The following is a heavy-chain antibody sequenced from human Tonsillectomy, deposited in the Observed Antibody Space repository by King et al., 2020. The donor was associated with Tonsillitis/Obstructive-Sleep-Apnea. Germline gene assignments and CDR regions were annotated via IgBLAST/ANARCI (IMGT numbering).Heavy chain of an antibody. V-gene: IGHV4-59*01. CDR2: IYYSGST. D-gene: IGHD3-3*01. CDR1: GGSISSYY. CDR3: AGTYYDFWSGYSNWFDP. J-gene: IGHJ5*02. Sequence: VQLQESGPGLVKPSETLSLTCTVSGGSISSYYWSWIRQPPGKGLEWIGYIYYSGSTNYNPSLQSRVTISVDTSKNQFSLKLSSVTAADPAVYYCAGTYYDFWSGYSNWFDPWGQGTLVTVSS.